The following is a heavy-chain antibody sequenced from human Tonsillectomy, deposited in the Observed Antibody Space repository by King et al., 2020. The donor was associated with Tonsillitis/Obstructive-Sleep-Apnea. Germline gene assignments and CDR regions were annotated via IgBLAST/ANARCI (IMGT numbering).Heavy chain of an antibody. D-gene: IGHD3-10*01. CDR2: ISPTXXGT. J-gene: IGHJ5*02. CDR3: ARAXXEGSXXXWDXWFAX. Sequence: VQLVESGAEVKKPGASVKVSCTASGYPXSSHYIHWVRQAPGQGLEWMGTISPTXXGTNYXQNXQDRVTMTRDSSTSTVYMELSSLGPEDTAIYYCARAXXEGSXXXWDXWFAXGGQGTLXXXSS. CDR1: GYPXSSHY. V-gene: IGHV1-46*01.